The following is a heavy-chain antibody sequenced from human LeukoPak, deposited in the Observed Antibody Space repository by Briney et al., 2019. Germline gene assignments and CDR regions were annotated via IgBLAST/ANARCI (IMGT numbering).Heavy chain of an antibody. CDR3: ARDLHEYYFDY. V-gene: IGHV3-23*01. CDR2: INTGGGT. Sequence: GGSLRLSCAGSGFTFSNYAMRWVRQAPGKGLEWVSTINTGGGTYYAASVKGRFTLSRENSRNTLYLQMNSLRAEDTAVYYCARDLHEYYFDYWGQGTLVTVSS. CDR1: GFTFSNYA. J-gene: IGHJ4*02.